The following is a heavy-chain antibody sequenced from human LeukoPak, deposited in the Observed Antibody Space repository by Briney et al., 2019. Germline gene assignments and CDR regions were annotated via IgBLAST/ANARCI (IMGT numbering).Heavy chain of an antibody. Sequence: LAGGSLRLSCAASGLTFSTSGMHWVRQAPGKGLEWVAFIQYDESVKYYADSVRGRLTISRVNSKNTLYLQMNSLRAEDTAVYYCAREGGIIVAGKFDSWGQGTLVTVSS. CDR1: GLTFSTSG. J-gene: IGHJ4*02. D-gene: IGHD6-19*01. CDR3: AREGGIIVAGKFDS. V-gene: IGHV3-30*02. CDR2: IQYDESVK.